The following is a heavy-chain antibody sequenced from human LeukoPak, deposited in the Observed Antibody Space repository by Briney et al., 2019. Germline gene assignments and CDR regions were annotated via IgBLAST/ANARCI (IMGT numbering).Heavy chain of an antibody. CDR3: ARELMGDFDY. Sequence: SETLSLTCTVSGGSISSYYWGWIRQPPGKGLEWIGSIYYSGSTYYNPSLKSRVTISVDTSKNQFSLKLSSVTAADTAAYYCARELMGDFDYWGQGTLVTVSS. CDR1: GGSISSYY. CDR2: IYYSGST. D-gene: IGHD3-16*01. J-gene: IGHJ4*02. V-gene: IGHV4-39*07.